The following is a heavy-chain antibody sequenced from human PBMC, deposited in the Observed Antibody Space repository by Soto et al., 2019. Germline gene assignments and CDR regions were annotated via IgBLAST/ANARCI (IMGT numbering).Heavy chain of an antibody. CDR3: ARAPPGPSPRWDV. V-gene: IGHV4-30-2*06. D-gene: IGHD3-10*01. Sequence: QVQLQESGPGLVKPSQTVSLTCAVSGASMSSGGHSWSWIRQSPGRGLEWIGYIYYTGATYYNPSLKSRVNLSIDRSNNQCSLNFNSVTASDTAVYYCARAPPGPSPRWDVWGQGTTVTVSS. CDR2: IYYTGAT. CDR1: GASMSSGGHS. J-gene: IGHJ6*02.